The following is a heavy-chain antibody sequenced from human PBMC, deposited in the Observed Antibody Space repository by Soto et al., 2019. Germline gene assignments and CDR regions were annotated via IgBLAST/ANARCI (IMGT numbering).Heavy chain of an antibody. CDR2: NYYSGST. CDR1: GGSISSSSYY. Sequence: QLQLQESGPGLVKPSETLSLTCTVSGGSISSSSYYWGWIRQPPGKGLEWIGSNYYSGSTYYTPSLKNRATKPEDTPKNQVSLKLSSVTAADTAVYYCARRRGQWLVLGSAFEIWGQGTMVTVSS. V-gene: IGHV4-39*01. CDR3: ARRRGQWLVLGSAFEI. D-gene: IGHD6-19*01. J-gene: IGHJ3*02.